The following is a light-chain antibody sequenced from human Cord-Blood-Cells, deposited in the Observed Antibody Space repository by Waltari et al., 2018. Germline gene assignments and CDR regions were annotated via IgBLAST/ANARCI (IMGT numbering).Light chain of an antibody. CDR3: QQYGSSPYT. CDR2: GAS. CDR1: QSVSSSY. Sequence: EIVLTQSPGTLSLSPGERATLSCRASQSVSSSYLAWYQQKPGQAPRLLIYGASSRATGIPDRFSGSGSETDFTITISRLEPEDFAVYYCQQYGSSPYTFGQGTKLEIK. V-gene: IGKV3-20*01. J-gene: IGKJ2*01.